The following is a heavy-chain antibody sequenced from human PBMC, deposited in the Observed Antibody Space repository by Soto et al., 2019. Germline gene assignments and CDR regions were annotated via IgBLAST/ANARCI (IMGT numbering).Heavy chain of an antibody. J-gene: IGHJ3*02. Sequence: ASVKVSCKASGYTFTSYDINWARQATGQGLEWMGWMNPNSGNTGYAQKFQGRVTMTRNTSISTAYMELSSLRSEDPAGYYCASFYDILTGYYKGQALDIGGKGTMVTVS. V-gene: IGHV1-8*01. D-gene: IGHD3-9*01. CDR2: MNPNSGNT. CDR3: ASFYDILTGYYKGQALDI. CDR1: GYTFTSYD.